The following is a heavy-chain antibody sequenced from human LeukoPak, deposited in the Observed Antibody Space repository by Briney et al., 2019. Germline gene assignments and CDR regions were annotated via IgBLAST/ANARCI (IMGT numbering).Heavy chain of an antibody. CDR1: GFTFSSYA. Sequence: GGSLRLSCAASGFTFSSYAMSWVRQAPGKGLEWVSGINWNGGSTGYADSVKGRFTISRDNAKNSLYLQMNSLRAEDTALYYCARAFSVTMIVVSTSFDYWGQGTLVTVSS. J-gene: IGHJ4*02. CDR3: ARAFSVTMIVVSTSFDY. V-gene: IGHV3-20*04. D-gene: IGHD3-22*01. CDR2: INWNGGST.